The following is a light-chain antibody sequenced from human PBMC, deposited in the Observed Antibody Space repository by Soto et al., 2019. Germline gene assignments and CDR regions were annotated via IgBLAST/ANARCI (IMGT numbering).Light chain of an antibody. Sequence: QSALTQPHSVSGSPGQSVTISCTGTSSDVGGYKYVSWYQQHPGKAPKLMIFDVSQRPSGVPDRFSGSKSGNTASLTISGLQAEDEADYYCSSYAGSSWVFGGGTKLTVL. J-gene: IGLJ3*02. CDR3: SSYAGSSWV. CDR1: SSDVGGYKY. CDR2: DVS. V-gene: IGLV2-11*01.